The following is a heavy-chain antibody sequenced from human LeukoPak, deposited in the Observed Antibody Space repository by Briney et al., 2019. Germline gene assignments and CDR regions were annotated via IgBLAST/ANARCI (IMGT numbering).Heavy chain of an antibody. CDR1: GGSISSSSYF. CDR2: IYYRGSA. Sequence: SETLSLTCTVSGGSISSSSYFWGWIRQPPGKGLEWIGSIYYRGSAYYNPSLKSRVTISVDTSKNQFSLKLSSVTAADTAVYYCARDLMDCSGGACYSSFFDYWGQGTLVTVSS. J-gene: IGHJ4*02. CDR3: ARDLMDCSGGACYSSFFDY. V-gene: IGHV4-39*07. D-gene: IGHD2-15*01.